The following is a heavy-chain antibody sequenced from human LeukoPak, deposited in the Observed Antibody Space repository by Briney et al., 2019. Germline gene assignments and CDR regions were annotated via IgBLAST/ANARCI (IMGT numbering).Heavy chain of an antibody. V-gene: IGHV4-30-4*01. D-gene: IGHD2-2*01. CDR3: ARPSTIGYCSSTSCYSAPGGIHR. CDR1: GGSISSGDYY. J-gene: IGHJ4*02. Sequence: SETLSLTCTVSGGSISSGDYYWSWIRQPPGTGLEWIGYIYYSGSTYYNPSLKSRVTISVDTSKNQFSLKLSSVTAADTAVYYCARPSTIGYCSSTSCYSAPGGIHRWGQGTLVTVSS. CDR2: IYYSGST.